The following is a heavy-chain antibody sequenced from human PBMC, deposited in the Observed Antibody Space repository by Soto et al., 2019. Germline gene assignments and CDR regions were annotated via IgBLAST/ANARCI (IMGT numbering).Heavy chain of an antibody. CDR3: ARELTIHYGMDV. J-gene: IGHJ6*02. CDR1: GGTFSSYT. CDR2: IIPILGIA. V-gene: IGHV1-69*08. Sequence: QVQLVQSGAEVKKPGSSVKVSCKASGGTFSSYTISWVRQAPGQGLEWMGRIIPILGIANYAPKFQGRVTSTADKSTSTAYMELSSLRSEDTAVYYCARELTIHYGMDVWGQGTTVTVSS.